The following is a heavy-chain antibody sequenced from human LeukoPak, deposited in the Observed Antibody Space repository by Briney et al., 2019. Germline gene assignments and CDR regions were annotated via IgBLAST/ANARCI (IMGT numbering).Heavy chain of an antibody. Sequence: GGSLRLSCAASGFTFSIYGMHWVRQAPGKGLEWVAVISYDGSNKYYADSVKGRFTISRDNSKNTLYLQMNSLRAEDTAVYYCAKDPGDIVVVVATPDGPDYFGQGTLVTVSS. CDR1: GFTFSIYG. D-gene: IGHD2-15*01. CDR2: ISYDGSNK. V-gene: IGHV3-30*18. CDR3: AKDPGDIVVVVATPDGPDY. J-gene: IGHJ4*02.